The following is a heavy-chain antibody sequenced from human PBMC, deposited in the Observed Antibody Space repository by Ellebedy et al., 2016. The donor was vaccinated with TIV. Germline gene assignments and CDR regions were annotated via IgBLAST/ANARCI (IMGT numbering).Heavy chain of an antibody. Sequence: ASVKVSCKASGYTFSGYYVHWVRQAPGQGLEWMGWINPNNSDTNYAQKFQGRVTMTRDTSISTAYMELSRLRSDDTAVYYCARDWYYDSSDAFDIWGQGTMVTVSS. CDR2: INPNNSDT. CDR1: GYTFSGYY. J-gene: IGHJ3*02. D-gene: IGHD3-22*01. CDR3: ARDWYYDSSDAFDI. V-gene: IGHV1-2*02.